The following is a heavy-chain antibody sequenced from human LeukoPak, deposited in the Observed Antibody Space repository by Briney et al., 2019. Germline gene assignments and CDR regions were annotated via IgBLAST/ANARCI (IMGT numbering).Heavy chain of an antibody. D-gene: IGHD3-3*02. V-gene: IGHV3-15*01. CDR3: TTEPQHFWGGENY. CDR2: IKSKTDGGTT. Sequence: PGGSLRLSCAASGFTFSNAWMSWVRQAPGKGLEWVGRIKSKTDGGTTDYAAPVKGRFTISRDDSKNTLYLQMNSLKTEDTAVYYCTTEPQHFWGGENYWGQGTLVTVSS. CDR1: GFTFSNAW. J-gene: IGHJ4*02.